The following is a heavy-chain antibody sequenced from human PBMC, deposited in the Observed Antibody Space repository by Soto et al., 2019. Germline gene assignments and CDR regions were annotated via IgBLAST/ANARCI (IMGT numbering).Heavy chain of an antibody. CDR2: ISGSGGRS. V-gene: IGHV3-23*01. CDR1: GFTFSNYA. Sequence: GGSLRLSCAASGFTFSNYAMTWVRQGPGKGLEWVSGISGSGGRSYYADSVKGRFTISRDNSKNTLYLQMNSLRAEDTAVYYCARCLSGYEHYYYYYYMDVWGKGTTVTVSS. D-gene: IGHD5-12*01. J-gene: IGHJ6*03. CDR3: ARCLSGYEHYYYYYYMDV.